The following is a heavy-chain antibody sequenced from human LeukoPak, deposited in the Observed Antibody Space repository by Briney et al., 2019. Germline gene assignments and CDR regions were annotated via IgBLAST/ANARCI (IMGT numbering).Heavy chain of an antibody. CDR1: GFTFSRDW. J-gene: IGHJ4*02. Sequence: GGSLRLSCAASGFTFSRDWMHWVRQAPGKGLVWVSRISDDGSITTYADSVQGRFTISRDNAKSTVFLQMNSLRAEDTAVYYCAKSSRYFDWLFLDYWGQGTLVTVSS. D-gene: IGHD3-9*01. V-gene: IGHV3-74*03. CDR3: AKSSRYFDWLFLDY. CDR2: ISDDGSIT.